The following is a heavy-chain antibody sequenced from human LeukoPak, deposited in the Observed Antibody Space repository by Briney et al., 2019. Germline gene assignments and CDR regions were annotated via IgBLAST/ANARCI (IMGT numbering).Heavy chain of an antibody. J-gene: IGHJ6*03. Sequence: GGSLRLSCAASGFTFSSYWMSWVRQAPGKGLEWVANIKQDGSEKYYVDSVKGRFTISRDNAKNSLYLQMNSLRAEDTAVYYCARGGYYGSGSYYQYYYYMDVWGKGTTVTISS. CDR2: IKQDGSEK. CDR1: GFTFSSYW. D-gene: IGHD3-10*01. V-gene: IGHV3-7*01. CDR3: ARGGYYGSGSYYQYYYYMDV.